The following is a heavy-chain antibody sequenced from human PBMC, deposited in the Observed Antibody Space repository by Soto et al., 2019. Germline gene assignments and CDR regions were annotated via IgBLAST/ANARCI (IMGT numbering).Heavy chain of an antibody. CDR2: MSHSGGT. CDR3: ARVERGTATTVVDAFDI. V-gene: IGHV4-34*01. J-gene: IGHJ3*02. Sequence: QVQLQQWGAGLLKPSEILSLTCAVYGGFVSSGSYYWSWIRQPPGKGLEWIGEMSHSGGTHFNPSLNSRVTTSVATSKNQFALKMSSVTAADTALYYCARVERGTATTVVDAFDIWGPGTMVTVSS. CDR1: GGFVSSGSYY. D-gene: IGHD1-1*01.